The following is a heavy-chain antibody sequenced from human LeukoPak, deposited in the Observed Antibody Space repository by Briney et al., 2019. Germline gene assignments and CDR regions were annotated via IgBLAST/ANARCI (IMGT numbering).Heavy chain of an antibody. D-gene: IGHD3-3*01. CDR1: GYTFTSYG. Sequence: ASVKVSCKASGYTFTSYGISWGRQAPGQGLEWMGWISAYNGNTNYAQKLQGRVTMTTDTSTSTAYMELRSLRSDDTAVYYCARSYYDFWSGFSSAYDAFDIWGQGTMVTVSS. CDR3: ARSYYDFWSGFSSAYDAFDI. V-gene: IGHV1-18*01. J-gene: IGHJ3*02. CDR2: ISAYNGNT.